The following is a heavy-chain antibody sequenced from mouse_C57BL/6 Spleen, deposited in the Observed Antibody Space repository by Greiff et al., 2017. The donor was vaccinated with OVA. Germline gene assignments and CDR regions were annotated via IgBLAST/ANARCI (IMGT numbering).Heavy chain of an antibody. CDR1: GYTFTSYW. CDR3: AGGDYYGSSYPYYAMDY. D-gene: IGHD1-1*01. CDR2: IHPNSGST. Sequence: VQLQQPGAELVKPGASVKLSCKASGYTFTSYWMHWVKQRPGQGLEWIGMIHPNSGSTNYNEKFKSKATRTVDKSSSTAYMQLSSLTSEDSAVYYCAGGDYYGSSYPYYAMDYWGQGTSVTVSS. V-gene: IGHV1-64*01. J-gene: IGHJ4*01.